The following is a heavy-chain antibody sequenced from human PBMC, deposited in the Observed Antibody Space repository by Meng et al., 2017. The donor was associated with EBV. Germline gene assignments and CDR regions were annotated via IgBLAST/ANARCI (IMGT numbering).Heavy chain of an antibody. D-gene: IGHD3-10*01. Sequence: QGRLGESAAAVQKPGSSVKVSCKTSGGPFRYYAISWVRQSPGQGLEWLGGFLPRLGAPNYAQKFHGRVKITADESTSTHYMDLSSLRSEDTAIYYCASESGRGYTPDYWGQGTLVTVSS. CDR1: GGPFRYYA. CDR2: FLPRLGAP. J-gene: IGHJ4*02. CDR3: ASESGRGYTPDY. V-gene: IGHV1-69*01.